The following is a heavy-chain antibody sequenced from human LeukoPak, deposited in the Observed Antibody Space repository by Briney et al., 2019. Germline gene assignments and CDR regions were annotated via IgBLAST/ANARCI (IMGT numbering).Heavy chain of an antibody. D-gene: IGHD5-24*01. CDR3: ARGNGPSVRDGYNPPFWMDV. J-gene: IGHJ6*02. Sequence: PGESLRLSCAASGFTFSSYSMNWVRQAPGKGLEWVSYISSSSSTIYYADSVKGRFTISRDNAKNSLYLQMNSLRAEDTAVYYCARGNGPSVRDGYNPPFWMDVWGQGTTVTVSS. CDR2: ISSSSSTI. V-gene: IGHV3-48*04. CDR1: GFTFSSYS.